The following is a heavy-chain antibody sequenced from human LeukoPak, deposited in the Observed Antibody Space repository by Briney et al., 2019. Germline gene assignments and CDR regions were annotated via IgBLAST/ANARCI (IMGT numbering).Heavy chain of an antibody. D-gene: IGHD1-26*01. CDR3: AREWELFTNDAFDI. J-gene: IGHJ3*02. CDR2: INHSGST. V-gene: IGHV4-34*09. Sequence: SETLSLTCAVYGGSFSGYYWSWIRQPPGKGLEWIGEINHSGSTNHNPSLKSRVTISVDTSKNQFSLKLSSVTAADTAVYYCAREWELFTNDAFDIWGQGTMVTVSS. CDR1: GGSFSGYY.